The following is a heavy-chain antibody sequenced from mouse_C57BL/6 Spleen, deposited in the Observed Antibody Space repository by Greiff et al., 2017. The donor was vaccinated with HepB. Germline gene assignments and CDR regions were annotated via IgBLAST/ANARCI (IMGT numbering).Heavy chain of an antibody. J-gene: IGHJ2*01. CDR3: ARYGSSHFDY. Sequence: EVKVEESGGGLVKPGGSLKLSCAASGFTFSDYGMHWVRQAPEKGLEWVAYISSGSSTIYYADTVKGRFTISRDNAKNTLFLQMTSLRSEDTAMYYCARYGSSHFDYWGQGTTLTVSS. CDR2: ISSGSSTI. V-gene: IGHV5-17*01. D-gene: IGHD1-1*01. CDR1: GFTFSDYG.